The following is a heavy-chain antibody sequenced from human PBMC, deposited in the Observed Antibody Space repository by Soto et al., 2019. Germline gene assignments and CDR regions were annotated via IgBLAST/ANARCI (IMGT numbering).Heavy chain of an antibody. V-gene: IGHV4-30-4*01. Sequence: SETLSLTCTVSGDSISNSDYYWNWIRQSPGKGLEWIASIDYSGSTYYNPSLKSRVVISVDTSKNQFSLKLSSVTAADTAVYYCARVNRSGYSSSWYYYYYYGMDVWGQGTTVTVSS. CDR2: IDYSGST. D-gene: IGHD6-13*01. CDR1: GDSISNSDYY. CDR3: ARVNRSGYSSSWYYYYYYGMDV. J-gene: IGHJ6*02.